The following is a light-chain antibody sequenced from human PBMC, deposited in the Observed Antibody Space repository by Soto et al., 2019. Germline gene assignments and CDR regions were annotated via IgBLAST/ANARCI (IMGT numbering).Light chain of an antibody. V-gene: IGLV2-11*01. CDR1: SSDVGGYNY. Sequence: QSALTQPRSVSGSPGQSVTISCTGTSSDVGGYNYVSWYQQHPGKAPKLMIYDVSKRPSGGPDRFSGSKSGNTASLTISGLQAEDEADYYCCSYAGSYTSWVFGGGTQLTVL. CDR2: DVS. CDR3: CSYAGSYTSWV. J-gene: IGLJ3*02.